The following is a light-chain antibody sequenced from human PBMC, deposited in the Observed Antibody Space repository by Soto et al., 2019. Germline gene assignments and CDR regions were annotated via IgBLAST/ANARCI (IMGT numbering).Light chain of an antibody. CDR2: AAS. Sequence: DIQMTQSPSSLSASVGDRVTITCRASQSITSHLNWYQQKPGKAPKPLIYAASTLQSGVPSRFSGSGSGTDFTLTISSLQPADFATYYCQQTYSSLRTFGQGTKVEIK. V-gene: IGKV1-39*01. CDR3: QQTYSSLRT. CDR1: QSITSH. J-gene: IGKJ1*01.